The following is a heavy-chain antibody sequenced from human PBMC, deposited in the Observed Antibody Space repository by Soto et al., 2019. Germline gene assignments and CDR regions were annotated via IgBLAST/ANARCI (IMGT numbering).Heavy chain of an antibody. V-gene: IGHV3-33*08. CDR2: IGNDGSVK. D-gene: IGHD3-22*01. CDR1: GFTFNNYG. CDR3: ARAPRDYYDSSGYYGPFDY. Sequence: GGSLRLSCAGSGFTFNNYGVHWVRQPPGKGLEWVSVIGNDGSVKYYADSVKGRFTISRDNSKNTLYLQMNSLRAEDTAVYYCARAPRDYYDSSGYYGPFDYWGQGTLVTVSS. J-gene: IGHJ4*02.